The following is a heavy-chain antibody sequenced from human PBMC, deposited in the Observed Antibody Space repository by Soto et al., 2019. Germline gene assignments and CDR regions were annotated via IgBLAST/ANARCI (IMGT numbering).Heavy chain of an antibody. CDR3: ASSPRAHVLRFLEWAIDY. CDR1: GFTFSSYS. J-gene: IGHJ4*02. Sequence: GGSLRLSCAASGFTFSSYSMNWVRQAPGKGLEWVSSISSSSSYIYYADSVKGRFTISRDNAKNSLYLQMNSLRAEDTAVYYCASSPRAHVLRFLEWAIDYWGQGTLVTVSS. CDR2: ISSSSSYI. V-gene: IGHV3-21*01. D-gene: IGHD3-3*01.